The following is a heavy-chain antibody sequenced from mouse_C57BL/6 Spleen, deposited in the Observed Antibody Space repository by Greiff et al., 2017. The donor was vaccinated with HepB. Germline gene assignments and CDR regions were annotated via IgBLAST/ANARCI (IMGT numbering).Heavy chain of an antibody. J-gene: IGHJ1*03. Sequence: EVQLQQSGPELVKPGDSVKISCKASGYSFTGYFMNWVMQSHGKSLEWIGRINPYNGDTFYNQKFKGKATLTVDKSSSTAHMELRSLTSEDSAVYYCARYGSSHWYFDVWGTGTTVTVSS. D-gene: IGHD1-1*01. V-gene: IGHV1-20*01. CDR2: INPYNGDT. CDR3: ARYGSSHWYFDV. CDR1: GYSFTGYF.